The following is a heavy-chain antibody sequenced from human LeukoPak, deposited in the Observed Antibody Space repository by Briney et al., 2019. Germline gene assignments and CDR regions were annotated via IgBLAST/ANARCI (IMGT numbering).Heavy chain of an antibody. Sequence: PSETLSFTCTGSAGSISSYYWSWIRQPPGKGLEWIGYIYYGGSTNYNPSLRSRVTISIDTSRNQFSLKLSSVSAADSAVYYCARARAYSSSWYYYYYMDVWGKGTTVTVSS. V-gene: IGHV4-59*01. CDR1: AGSISSYY. D-gene: IGHD6-13*01. J-gene: IGHJ6*03. CDR2: IYYGGST. CDR3: ARARAYSSSWYYYYYMDV.